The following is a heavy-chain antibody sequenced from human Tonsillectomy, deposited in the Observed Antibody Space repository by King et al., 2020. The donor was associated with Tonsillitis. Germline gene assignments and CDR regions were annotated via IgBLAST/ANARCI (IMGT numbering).Heavy chain of an antibody. J-gene: IGHJ4*02. CDR2: IRYDGSKK. Sequence: HVQLVESGGGVVQPGGSLRLSCAASGFTFSSYGMHWVRQAPGKGLEWVAFIRYDGSKKYYADSVKGRFTISRDNSKNTLFLHMNSLRGDDTAVYYCAKDPTGGWFGEELNYFDYWGQGTLVTVSS. CDR1: GFTFSSYG. V-gene: IGHV3-30*02. CDR3: AKDPTGGWFGEELNYFDY. D-gene: IGHD3-10*01.